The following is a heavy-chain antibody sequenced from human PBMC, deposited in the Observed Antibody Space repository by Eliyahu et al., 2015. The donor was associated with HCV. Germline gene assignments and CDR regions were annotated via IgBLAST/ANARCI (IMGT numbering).Heavy chain of an antibody. Sequence: EVQLVESGGGLVQPGRSLRLSCAASGFTFDDYAMHWVRQAPGKGLGWVSGISWNSGSIGYADSVKGRFTISRDSAKNSLYLQMNSLRTEDTALYYCAKDHYYDSSGNFDYWGQGTLVTVSS. CDR2: ISWNSGSI. CDR3: AKDHYYDSSGNFDY. J-gene: IGHJ4*02. D-gene: IGHD3-22*01. V-gene: IGHV3-9*01. CDR1: GFTFDDYA.